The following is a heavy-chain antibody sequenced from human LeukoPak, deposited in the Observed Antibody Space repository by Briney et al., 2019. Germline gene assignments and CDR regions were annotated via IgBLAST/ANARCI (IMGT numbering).Heavy chain of an antibody. CDR3: ARSTLGYCSGGSCWTFDY. V-gene: IGHV3-21*01. Sequence: GGSLRLSCAASGFTFSSYSMTWVRQAPGKGLEWVSSISSSSSYIYYADSVKGRFTISRDNAKNSLYLQMNSLRAEDTAVYYCARSTLGYCSGGSCWTFDYWGQGTLVTVSS. J-gene: IGHJ4*02. D-gene: IGHD2-15*01. CDR2: ISSSSSYI. CDR1: GFTFSSYS.